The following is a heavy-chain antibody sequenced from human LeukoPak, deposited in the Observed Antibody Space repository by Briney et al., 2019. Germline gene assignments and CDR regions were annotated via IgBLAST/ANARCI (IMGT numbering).Heavy chain of an antibody. D-gene: IGHD1-26*01. CDR2: IKQDGSEK. CDR3: ARDESGESELDY. Sequence: GGSLRLACAAAGFTFSSYWMSWVRQAQGKGLEWVDNIKQDGSEKYYVDSVKGRFTISRDNAKNSLYLQMNSLRAEDTAVYYCARDESGESELDYWGQGTLVTVSS. CDR1: GFTFSSYW. V-gene: IGHV3-7*01. J-gene: IGHJ4*02.